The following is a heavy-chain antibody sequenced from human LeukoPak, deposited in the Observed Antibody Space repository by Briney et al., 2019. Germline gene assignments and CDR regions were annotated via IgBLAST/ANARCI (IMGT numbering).Heavy chain of an antibody. V-gene: IGHV1-2*02. Sequence: GASVKVSCKASGYTFTGYYMHWVRQAPGQGLEWMGWINPNSGGTNYAQKFQGRVTMTRDTSISTAYMELSRLSSDDTAVYYCATTSHRIAARHYYYGMDVWGQGTTVTVSS. D-gene: IGHD6-6*01. CDR1: GYTFTGYY. CDR2: INPNSGGT. J-gene: IGHJ6*02. CDR3: ATTSHRIAARHYYYGMDV.